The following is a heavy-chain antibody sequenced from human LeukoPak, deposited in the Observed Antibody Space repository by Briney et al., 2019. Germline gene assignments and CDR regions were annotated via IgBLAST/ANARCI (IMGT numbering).Heavy chain of an antibody. CDR1: GGSFSGYY. J-gene: IGHJ4*02. CDR3: ARARRSSIAGRPRDFDY. CDR2: INHSGST. V-gene: IGHV4-34*01. D-gene: IGHD6-6*01. Sequence: PSETLPLTCAVYGGSFSGYYWSWIRQPPGKGLEWIGEINHSGSTNYNPSLKSRVTISVDTSKNQFSLKLSSVTAADTAVYYCARARRSSIAGRPRDFDYWGQGTLVTVSS.